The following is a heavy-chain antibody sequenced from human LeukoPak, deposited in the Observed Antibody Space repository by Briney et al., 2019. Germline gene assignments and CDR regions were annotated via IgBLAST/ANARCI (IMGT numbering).Heavy chain of an antibody. Sequence: GASVKVSCNASGYTCISYHVSWVRQAPGQGLEWMGWINTYDGNTNYAQNFQGRVAMTTDTSTSTAYMALRSLRSDDTAVYYCARDFATWYFDYWGQGTLVTVSS. V-gene: IGHV1-18*01. CDR2: INTYDGNT. CDR3: ARDFATWYFDY. D-gene: IGHD2-15*01. J-gene: IGHJ4*02. CDR1: GYTCISYH.